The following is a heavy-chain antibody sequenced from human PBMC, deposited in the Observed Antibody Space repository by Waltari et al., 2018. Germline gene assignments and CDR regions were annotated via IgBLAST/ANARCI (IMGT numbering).Heavy chain of an antibody. J-gene: IGHJ5*01. CDR2: INPSGGST. CDR1: GYAFSTYY. Sequence: QVRLEQSGSQLKQPGAEVTLSCKASGYAFSTYYLHWLRQAPGQGLEWLGRINPSGGSTEFAPKFQDRVSMTADTSTSVIYLDLRGLTSDDTAVYFCARDRGWPTSFDFWGQGSLVTVSS. D-gene: IGHD2-15*01. CDR3: ARDRGWPTSFDF. V-gene: IGHV1-46*03.